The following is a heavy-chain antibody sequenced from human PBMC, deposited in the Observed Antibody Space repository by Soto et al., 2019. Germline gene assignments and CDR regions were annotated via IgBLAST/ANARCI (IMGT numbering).Heavy chain of an antibody. CDR2: IYYSGST. V-gene: IGHV4-59*08. D-gene: IGHD6-19*01. J-gene: IGHJ4*02. CDR1: GGSISSYY. CDR3: ARHVPWLVTFDY. Sequence: QVQLQESGPGLVKPSETLSLTCTVSGGSISSYYWSWIRQPPGKGLEWIGYIYYSGSTNYNPSLRSXXTISVDTSKSQFSLKLSSVTAADTAVYYCARHVPWLVTFDYWGQGTLVTVSS.